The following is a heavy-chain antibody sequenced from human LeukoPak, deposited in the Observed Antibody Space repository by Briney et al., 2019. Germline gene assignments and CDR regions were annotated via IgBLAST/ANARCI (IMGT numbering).Heavy chain of an antibody. CDR1: GGSFSGYY. CDR2: INHSGST. CDR3: ARGPSTVTTYYLDY. J-gene: IGHJ4*02. V-gene: IGHV4-34*01. Sequence: PSETLSLTCAVYGGSFSGYYWSWIRQPPGKGLEWIGEINHSGSTNYNPSLKSRVTISVDTSKNQFSLKLSSVTAADTAVYYCARGPSTVTTYYLDYWGQGTLVTVSS. D-gene: IGHD4-17*01.